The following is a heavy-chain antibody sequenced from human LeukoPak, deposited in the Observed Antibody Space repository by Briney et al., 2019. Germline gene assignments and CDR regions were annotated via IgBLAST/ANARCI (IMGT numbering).Heavy chain of an antibody. V-gene: IGHV3-21*01. CDR3: ARDRDSSSWSSRRVGDYFDY. Sequence: GGSLRLSCAASGFTFNSYSMNWVRQAPGKGLEWVSSISSSSLSYIYYADSVKGRFTIFRDNAKNSLYLQMNSLRAEDTAVYYCARDRDSSSWSSRRVGDYFDYWGQGTLVTVSS. CDR1: GFTFNSYS. J-gene: IGHJ4*02. D-gene: IGHD6-13*01. CDR2: ISSSSLSYI.